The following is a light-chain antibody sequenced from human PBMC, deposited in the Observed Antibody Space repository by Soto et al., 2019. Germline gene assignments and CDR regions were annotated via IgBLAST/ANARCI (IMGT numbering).Light chain of an antibody. Sequence: QTVLTQPPSVSAAPGQKVTMSCSGSSSNIGKYYVSWHQQLPGTAPKLLIYENDKRPSGIPDRFSGSKSGTSATLGITGLQTGDEADYYCGPWDSSLTTFVFGTGTKLTVL. J-gene: IGLJ1*01. CDR1: SSNIGKYY. CDR3: GPWDSSLTTFV. CDR2: END. V-gene: IGLV1-51*02.